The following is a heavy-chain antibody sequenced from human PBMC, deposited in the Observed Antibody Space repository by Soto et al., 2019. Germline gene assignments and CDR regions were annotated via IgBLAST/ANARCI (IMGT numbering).Heavy chain of an antibody. Sequence: EVQLLESGGGLVQPGGSLRLSCAASGFTFSSYAMSWVRQAPGKGLEWVSAISGSGGSTYYADSVKGRFTISRDNSKNTLEQQMSSRGAEDAADYYCAHLGGDDYYYYGMDVWGQGTTVTVSS. CDR2: ISGSGGST. D-gene: IGHD2-21*01. CDR1: GFTFSSYA. J-gene: IGHJ6*02. CDR3: AHLGGDDYYYYGMDV. V-gene: IGHV3-23*01.